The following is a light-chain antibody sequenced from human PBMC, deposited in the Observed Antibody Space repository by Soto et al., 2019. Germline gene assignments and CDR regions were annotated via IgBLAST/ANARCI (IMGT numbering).Light chain of an antibody. J-gene: IGLJ2*01. Sequence: QSVLTQPPSVSAAPGQKVTISCSGSSSNIGNNYVSWYQQLPGTAPKLLIYDNNKRPSGIPDRFYGSKSGTSATLGMTGLQTGDEADYYCGTWDSRLSAVVFGGGTKLTGL. V-gene: IGLV1-51*01. CDR1: SSNIGNNY. CDR3: GTWDSRLSAVV. CDR2: DNN.